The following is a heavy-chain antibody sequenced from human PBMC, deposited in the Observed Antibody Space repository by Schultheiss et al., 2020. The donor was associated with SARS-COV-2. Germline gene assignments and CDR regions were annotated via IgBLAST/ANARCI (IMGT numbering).Heavy chain of an antibody. CDR3: ARGRSLNSGGFGVWWFDP. D-gene: IGHD3-3*01. V-gene: IGHV4-59*12. CDR2: IYYSGST. Sequence: SQTLSLTCAVYGGSFSGYYWSWIRQPPGKGLEWIGYIYYSGSTYYNPSLKSRVTISVDRSKNQFSLKLSSVTAADTAVYYCARGRSLNSGGFGVWWFDPWGQGTLVTVSS. J-gene: IGHJ5*02. CDR1: GGSFSGYY.